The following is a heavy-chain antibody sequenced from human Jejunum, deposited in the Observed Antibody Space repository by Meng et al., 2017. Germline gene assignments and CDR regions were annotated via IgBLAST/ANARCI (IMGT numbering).Heavy chain of an antibody. V-gene: IGHV4-31*03. CDR2: IHYSGNI. Sequence: QGRLQESGPGLVKPSQPLSLTCTVSGGSISSDGYYWSWIRQHPGKALEWIGYIHYSGNIYYNPSLKSRVTMSVDSSKNQFSLKLTSVTAADTAVYYCARDLGYTGSYEFDYWGQGTLVTVSS. D-gene: IGHD3-10*01. J-gene: IGHJ4*02. CDR3: ARDLGYTGSYEFDY. CDR1: GGSISSDGYY.